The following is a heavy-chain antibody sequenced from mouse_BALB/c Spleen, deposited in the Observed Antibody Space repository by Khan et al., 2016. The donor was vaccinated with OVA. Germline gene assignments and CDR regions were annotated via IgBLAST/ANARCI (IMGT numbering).Heavy chain of an antibody. V-gene: IGHV1-9*01. Sequence: QVRLQQSGADLMKPGASVKISCKVAGYTFSSYWIEWIQQRPGHGLEWIGEILPGSGSTNCNEKFKGKATFTADTSSTTASMQLSSLTFEDSAVYYCARMNSGNRNYFDYWGQGTTLTVSS. CDR2: ILPGSGST. CDR1: GYTFSSYW. CDR3: ARMNSGNRNYFDY. D-gene: IGHD1-1*01. J-gene: IGHJ2*01.